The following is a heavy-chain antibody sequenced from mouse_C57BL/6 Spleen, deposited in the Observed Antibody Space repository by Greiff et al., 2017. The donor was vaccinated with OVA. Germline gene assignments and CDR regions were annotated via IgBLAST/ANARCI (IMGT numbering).Heavy chain of an antibody. J-gene: IGHJ4*01. D-gene: IGHD2-4*01. Sequence: VQLQQPGAELVRPGSSVKLSCKASGYTFTSYWMDWVKQRPGQGLEWIGNIYPTDSANHYNQKFKDKATLTVDKSYSTAYMQLSSLTSEDSAVYYCARTNDYGGAMDYWGQGTSVTVSS. CDR3: ARTNDYGGAMDY. CDR1: GYTFTSYW. CDR2: IYPTDSAN. V-gene: IGHV1-61*01.